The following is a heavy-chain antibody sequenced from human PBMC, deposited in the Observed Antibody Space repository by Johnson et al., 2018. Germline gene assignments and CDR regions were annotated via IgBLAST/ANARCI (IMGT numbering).Heavy chain of an antibody. CDR3: AKDPRGITIFGVVIPYYYYRDV. CDR1: GFTFSSYG. Sequence: VQLQESGGGVVQPGRSLRLSCAASGFTFSSYGMHWVRQAPGKGLEWVAVISYDGSNKYYADSVKGRFTISRDNSKNTLYLQMNSLRAEDTAGYYCAKDPRGITIFGVVIPYYYYRDVWGKGTTVTVSS. J-gene: IGHJ6*03. V-gene: IGHV3-30*18. D-gene: IGHD3-3*01. CDR2: ISYDGSNK.